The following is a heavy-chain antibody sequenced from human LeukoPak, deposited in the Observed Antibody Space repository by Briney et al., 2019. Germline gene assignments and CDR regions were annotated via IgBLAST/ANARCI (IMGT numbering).Heavy chain of an antibody. J-gene: IGHJ4*02. Sequence: PGGSLRLSCAASGFTFSSYWMSWVRQAPGKGLEWVANIKQDGSEKYYVDSVKGRFTISRDNAKNSLYLQMNSLRAEDTAVYHCAREDDYDSSGPFYWGQGTPVTVSS. V-gene: IGHV3-7*01. CDR3: AREDDYDSSGPFY. CDR2: IKQDGSEK. D-gene: IGHD3-22*01. CDR1: GFTFSSYW.